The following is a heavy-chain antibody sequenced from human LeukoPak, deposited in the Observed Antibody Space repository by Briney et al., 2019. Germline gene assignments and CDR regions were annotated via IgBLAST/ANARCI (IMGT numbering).Heavy chain of an antibody. D-gene: IGHD4-17*01. CDR2: IYYSGST. J-gene: IGHJ4*02. V-gene: IGHV4-39*07. CDR1: GGSISSSSYY. CDR3: ARGDYGDYLAFDY. Sequence: SETLSLTCTVSGGSISSSSYYWGWIRQPPGKGLEWIGTIYYSGSTYYNPSLKSRVTISVDTSKNQFSLKLSSVTAADTAVYYCARGDYGDYLAFDYWGQGTLVTVSS.